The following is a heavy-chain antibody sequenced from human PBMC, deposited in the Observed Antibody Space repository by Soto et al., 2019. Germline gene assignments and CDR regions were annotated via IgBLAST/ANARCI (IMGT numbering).Heavy chain of an antibody. V-gene: IGHV2-5*02. CDR2: IYWDDDK. Sequence: QITLKESGPTLVKPTQTLTLTCTFSGFSLSTSGVGVGWIRQPPGKALEWLALIYWDDDKRYSPSLKSRLTSTXXTSKNQVVLTMTNMDPVDTATYYCAHREDIWGFSPWGQGTLVTVSS. D-gene: IGHD2-15*01. CDR1: GFSLSTSGVG. J-gene: IGHJ5*02. CDR3: AHREDIWGFSP.